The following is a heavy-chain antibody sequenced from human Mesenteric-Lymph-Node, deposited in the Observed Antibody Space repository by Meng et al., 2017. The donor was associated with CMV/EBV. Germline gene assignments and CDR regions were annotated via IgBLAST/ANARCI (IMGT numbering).Heavy chain of an antibody. CDR1: GGSISSNY. J-gene: IGHJ4*02. CDR2: ISYSGST. CDR3: ARDFRGLNYALDY. Sequence: SETLSLTCTVSGGSISSNYWSWIRKPPGKGLEWIGYISYSGSTNYNPSLKSRVTISGDTSKNQFSLKLTSVTAADTAVYYCARDFRGLNYALDYWGQGTLVTVSS. D-gene: IGHD3-10*01. V-gene: IGHV4-59*01.